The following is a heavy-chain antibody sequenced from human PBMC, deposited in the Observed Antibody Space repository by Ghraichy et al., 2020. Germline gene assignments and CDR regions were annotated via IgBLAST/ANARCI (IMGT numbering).Heavy chain of an antibody. CDR3: ARNINSDYYYYLYFDL. D-gene: IGHD2/OR15-2a*01. J-gene: IGHJ6*03. V-gene: IGHV3-21*01. Sequence: GGSLRLSCEGSGFKFRTYSFNWVRQAPGKGLEWVSSISSGSSYIFYADSVEGRFTVSRDNALDSLFLHMTDLRPEDSAVYYCARNINSDYYYYLYFDLWGRGATVTVSS. CDR1: GFKFRTYS. CDR2: ISSGSSYI.